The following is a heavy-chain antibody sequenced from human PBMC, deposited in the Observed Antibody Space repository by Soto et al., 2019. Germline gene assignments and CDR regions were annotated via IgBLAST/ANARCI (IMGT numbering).Heavy chain of an antibody. CDR3: AKIPTGSGSSKFDY. CDR2: ISGSGSFT. CDR1: GFTFRTYA. J-gene: IGHJ4*02. D-gene: IGHD3-10*01. V-gene: IGHV3-23*01. Sequence: GWSLRLSCAASGFTFRTYAMNWVRQAPGKGLEWISAISGSGSFTHYADSVRGRFTISRDNSQNQLYLQMNNLRGDDTAMYYCAKIPTGSGSSKFDYWGPGIQVTVSS.